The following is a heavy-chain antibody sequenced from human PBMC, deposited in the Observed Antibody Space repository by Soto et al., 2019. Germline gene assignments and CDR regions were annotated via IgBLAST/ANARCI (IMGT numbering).Heavy chain of an antibody. J-gene: IGHJ4*02. CDR1: GGAFSGYY. D-gene: IGHD4-17*01. CDR2: INHSGST. CDR3: ASTVTTTHRCFAY. Sequence: QVQLQQWGAGLLKPSETLSLTCAVYGGAFSGYYWSWIRQPPGKGLEWIGEINHSGSTNYNPSLKSRVTISVDTSKKQFSLKLRSVTAADTAVYYCASTVTTTHRCFAYWGQGTLVTVSS. V-gene: IGHV4-34*01.